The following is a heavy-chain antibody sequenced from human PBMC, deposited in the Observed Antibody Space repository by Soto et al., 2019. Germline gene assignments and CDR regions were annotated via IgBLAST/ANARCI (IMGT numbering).Heavy chain of an antibody. CDR1: GGSISTYY. J-gene: IGHJ6*02. D-gene: IGHD6-13*01. CDR2: VYTSGGT. CDR3: ARGAPAGVDYGMDL. V-gene: IGHV4-4*07. Sequence: PSEALSLTCTFSGGSISTYYWSWIRQPAGKGLEWIGRVYTSGGTNYNPSLKSRVTMSRDTSKKQFSLSLSSVTAADTAVYYCARGAPAGVDYGMDLWGQWTTVTVS.